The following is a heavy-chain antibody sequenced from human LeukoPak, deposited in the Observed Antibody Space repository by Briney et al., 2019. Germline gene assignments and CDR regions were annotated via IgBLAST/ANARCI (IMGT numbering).Heavy chain of an antibody. V-gene: IGHV4-61*10. CDR2: IYYSGST. CDR1: DGSINIDTYH. J-gene: IGHJ4*02. Sequence: SETLSLTCTVSDGSINIDTYHWSWIRQPAGKGLEWIGYIYYSGSTNYNPSLKSRVTISVDTSKNQFSLKLSSVTAADTAVYYCARHAQGEEFRFGDLFEAPSFDYWGQGTLVTVSS. CDR3: ARHAQGEEFRFGDLFEAPSFDY. D-gene: IGHD3-10*01.